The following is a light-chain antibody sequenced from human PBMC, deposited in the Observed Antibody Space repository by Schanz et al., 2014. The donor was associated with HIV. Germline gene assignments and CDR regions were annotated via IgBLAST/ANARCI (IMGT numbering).Light chain of an antibody. Sequence: SYELTQPPSVSVSPGQTARITCSGDALPKRYAYWYQQKPGQAPVLVIYKDSERPSGIPERFSGSSSGTTVTLTVSGVQAEDEADYYCQSVDSSGSYGVFGGGTKLTVL. J-gene: IGLJ3*02. CDR2: KDS. CDR3: QSVDSSGSYGV. CDR1: ALPKRY. V-gene: IGLV3-25*03.